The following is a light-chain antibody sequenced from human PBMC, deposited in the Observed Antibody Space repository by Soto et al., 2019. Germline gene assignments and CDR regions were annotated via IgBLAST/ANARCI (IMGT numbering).Light chain of an antibody. CDR3: QQLSTYPHT. V-gene: IGKV1-9*01. CDR1: QGISSY. CDR2: AAS. Sequence: DIQLTQSPSFLSASVGDRVTITCRASQGISSYFAWYQQKPGKAPNLLIYAASTLQSGVPSRFSGSGSGTEFTLTISSLQPEDFATYYCQQLSTYPHTFGQGTKVEIK. J-gene: IGKJ2*01.